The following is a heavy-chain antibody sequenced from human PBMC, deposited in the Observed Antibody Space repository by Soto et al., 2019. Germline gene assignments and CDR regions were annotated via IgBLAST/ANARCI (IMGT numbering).Heavy chain of an antibody. J-gene: IGHJ4*02. CDR3: GRVMIGTSRHTDSDY. CDR2: LDYNGVT. D-gene: IGHD2-2*01. Sequence: SETLSLTCSLSAASISSRDYYWGWLRQTPGKGLEWIGNLDYNGVTYYNPSLKSRVTVSKDTSKIQFALKVASVTPADTAIYYCGRVMIGTSRHTDSDYWGQGTQVTVSS. V-gene: IGHV4-39*01. CDR1: AASISSRDYY.